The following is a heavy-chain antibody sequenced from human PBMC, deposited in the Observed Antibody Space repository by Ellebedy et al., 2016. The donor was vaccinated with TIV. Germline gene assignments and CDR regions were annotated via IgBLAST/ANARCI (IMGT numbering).Heavy chain of an antibody. D-gene: IGHD6-19*01. CDR2: ISYDGSNK. V-gene: IGHV3-30*18. Sequence: GESLKISXAASGFTFSSYGMHWVRQAPGKGLEWVAVISYDGSNKYYADSVKGRFTISRDNSKNTLYLQMNSLRAEDTAVYYCAKDFSVAGDYWGQGTLVTVSS. J-gene: IGHJ4*02. CDR1: GFTFSSYG. CDR3: AKDFSVAGDY.